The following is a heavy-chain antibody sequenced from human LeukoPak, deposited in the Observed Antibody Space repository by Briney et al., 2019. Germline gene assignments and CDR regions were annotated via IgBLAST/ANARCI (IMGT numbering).Heavy chain of an antibody. V-gene: IGHV4-4*07. CDR3: ARYDFWSGYYQFDY. CDR2: IYTSGST. D-gene: IGHD3-3*01. CDR1: GGSISSSY. Sequence: SETLSLNGNVSGGSISSSYWCWIRLPPGYCLELIGRIYTSGSTNYNPSLKSRVTISVDTSKNQFSLKLSSVTAADTAVYYCARYDFWSGYYQFDYWGQGTLVTVSS. J-gene: IGHJ4*02.